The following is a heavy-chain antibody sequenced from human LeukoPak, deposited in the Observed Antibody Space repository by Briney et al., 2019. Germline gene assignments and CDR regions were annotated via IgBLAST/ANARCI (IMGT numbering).Heavy chain of an antibody. V-gene: IGHV5-51*01. D-gene: IGHD3-22*01. J-gene: IGHJ3*02. CDR2: IYPADSDT. CDR3: AIQTYNYDSSGYPDAFDI. Sequence: RGESLKISCKGSGYSFSNYWIGWVRQMPGKGLEWMGIIYPADSDTRYSPSFQGQVTISADKSISTAYLQWSSLKASDTAMYYCAIQTYNYDSSGYPDAFDIWGQGTMVTVS. CDR1: GYSFSNYW.